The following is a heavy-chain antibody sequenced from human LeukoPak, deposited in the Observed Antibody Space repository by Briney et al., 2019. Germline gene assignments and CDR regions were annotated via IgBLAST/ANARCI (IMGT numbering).Heavy chain of an antibody. D-gene: IGHD1-26*01. CDR2: IKSKTDGGTT. CDR1: GFTFSNAW. CDR3: TTAWELVLFDY. J-gene: IGHJ4*02. Sequence: PGGSLRLSCAASGFTFSNAWMSWVRQAPGKGLEWVGRIKSKTDGGTTDYAAPVKGRFTISRDDSKTTLFLQMNSLKTEDTAVYYCTTAWELVLFDYWGQGTLVTVSS. V-gene: IGHV3-15*01.